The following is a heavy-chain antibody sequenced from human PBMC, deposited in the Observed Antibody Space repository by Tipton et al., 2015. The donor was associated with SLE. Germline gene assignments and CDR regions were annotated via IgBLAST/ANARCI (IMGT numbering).Heavy chain of an antibody. D-gene: IGHD3-10*01. CDR2: ISYDGSNK. V-gene: IGHV3-30-3*01. J-gene: IGHJ4*02. Sequence: SLRLSCAASGFTFSSYAMHWVRQAPGKGLEWVAVISYDGSNKYYADSVKGRFTISRDNSKNTLYLQMNSLRAEDTAVYYCAKEDYYGSGIDYWGQGTLVTVSS. CDR1: GFTFSSYA. CDR3: AKEDYYGSGIDY.